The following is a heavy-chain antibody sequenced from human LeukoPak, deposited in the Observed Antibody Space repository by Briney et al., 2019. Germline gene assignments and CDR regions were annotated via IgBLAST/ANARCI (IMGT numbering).Heavy chain of an antibody. CDR2: IYYSGST. CDR3: ARIVAGVGGYFFDY. V-gene: IGHV4-59*01. D-gene: IGHD2-21*02. J-gene: IGHJ4*02. Sequence: PSETLSLTCTVSGGSISSYYWSWIRQPPGKGLEWIGYIYYSGSTNYNPSLKSRVTISVDTSKNQFSLKLSSVTAADTAVYYSARIVAGVGGYFFDYWGQGTLVTVSS. CDR1: GGSISSYY.